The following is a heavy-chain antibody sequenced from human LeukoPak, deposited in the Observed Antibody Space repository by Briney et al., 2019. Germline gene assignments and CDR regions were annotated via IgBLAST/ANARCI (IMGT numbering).Heavy chain of an antibody. Sequence: SETLSLTCTVSGGSISSNNYYWGCIRQPPGKGLEWIGAIHYSGRIYYNPSLKSRITISVDTSKNQFSLELNSVTAADTAVYYCARLQLWFSGVDYWGQGTLVTVSS. J-gene: IGHJ4*02. CDR1: GGSISSNNYY. V-gene: IGHV4-39*01. D-gene: IGHD5-18*01. CDR3: ARLQLWFSGVDY. CDR2: IHYSGRI.